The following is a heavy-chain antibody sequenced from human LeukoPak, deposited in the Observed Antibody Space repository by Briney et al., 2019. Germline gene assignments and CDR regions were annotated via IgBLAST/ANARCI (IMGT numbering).Heavy chain of an antibody. CDR2: IDGAGDTI. V-gene: IGHV3-48*02. CDR1: GFTFSDYS. J-gene: IGHJ4*02. Sequence: GESLRLSCATSGFTFSDYSMDWVRQAPGRGLEWVSYIDGAGDTIYYADSVKGRFTISRDNAKSSLDLQMNSLRDEDTAVYYCSRRFDSWGQGTLVTVSS. CDR3: SRRFDS.